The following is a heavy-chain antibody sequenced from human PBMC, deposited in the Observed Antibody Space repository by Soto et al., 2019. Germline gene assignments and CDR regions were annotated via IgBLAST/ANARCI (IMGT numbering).Heavy chain of an antibody. D-gene: IGHD3-9*01. CDR1: GFTVSSNY. Sequence: GGSLRLSCAASGFTVSSNYMSWVRQAPGKGLEWVSVIYSGGSTYYADSVKGRFTISRDNSKNTLYLQMNSLRAEDTAVYYCARSVLRYFEMFDYWGQGTLVTVSS. CDR2: IYSGGST. V-gene: IGHV3-53*01. J-gene: IGHJ4*02. CDR3: ARSVLRYFEMFDY.